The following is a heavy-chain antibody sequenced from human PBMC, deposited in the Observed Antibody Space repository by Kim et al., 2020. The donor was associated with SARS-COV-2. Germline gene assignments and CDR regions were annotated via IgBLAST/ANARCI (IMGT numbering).Heavy chain of an antibody. CDR1: GFTFSTFW. CDR3: ARGNYYGMDV. J-gene: IGHJ6*02. D-gene: IGHD6-13*01. Sequence: GGSLRLSCAASGFTFSTFWMHWVRQPPGKGLVWVSGINSDGSSTSNADSVKGRFTISRDNAKNTLYLQMNSLRAEDTAVYYCARGNYYGMDVWGQGTTVTVSS. CDR2: INSDGSST. V-gene: IGHV3-74*01.